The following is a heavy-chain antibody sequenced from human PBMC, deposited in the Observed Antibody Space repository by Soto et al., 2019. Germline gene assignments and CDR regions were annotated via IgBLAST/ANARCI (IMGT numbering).Heavy chain of an antibody. D-gene: IGHD3-3*01. V-gene: IGHV3-15*01. CDR2: IKSKTDGGTT. J-gene: IGHJ6*03. CDR1: GLTFSNAW. CDR3: TTDSPITIFGVVLGYYYMDV. Sequence: PGGSLRLSCAASGLTFSNAWMSWVRQAPGKGLEWVGRIKSKTDGGTTDYAAPVKGRFTISRDDSKNTLYLQMNSLKTEDTAVYYCTTDSPITIFGVVLGYYYMDVWGKGTTVTVSS.